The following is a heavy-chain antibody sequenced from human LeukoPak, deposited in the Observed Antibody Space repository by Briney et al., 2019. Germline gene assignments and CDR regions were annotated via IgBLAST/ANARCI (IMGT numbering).Heavy chain of an antibody. D-gene: IGHD6-13*01. CDR1: GFTFSSYS. CDR3: ARDFRSSAWYIGDY. Sequence: GGSLRLSCAASGFTFSSYSMNWVRLAPGKGLEWVSYISGGGAPVYYADSVEGRFTVSRDNVKNSLYLQMRDLRVDDTAVYFCARDFRSSAWYIGDYWGQGVQVTVSS. V-gene: IGHV3-48*01. J-gene: IGHJ4*02. CDR2: ISGGGAPV.